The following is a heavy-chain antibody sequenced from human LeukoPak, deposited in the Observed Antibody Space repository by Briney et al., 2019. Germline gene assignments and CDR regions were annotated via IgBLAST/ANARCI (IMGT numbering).Heavy chain of an antibody. J-gene: IGHJ4*02. CDR2: ISHDGTNI. CDR3: AKVRVVFSWSYVYYFDS. D-gene: IGHD1-26*01. V-gene: IGHV3-30*18. CDR1: GFTFSDFA. Sequence: GGSLRLSCTASGFTFSDFAMHWVRQAPGKGLKWVALISHDGTNIYYEDSVRGRFTISRDNSRNTLYLQMNSLRADDTAVYYCAKVRVVFSWSYVYYFDSWGQGTLVTVSS.